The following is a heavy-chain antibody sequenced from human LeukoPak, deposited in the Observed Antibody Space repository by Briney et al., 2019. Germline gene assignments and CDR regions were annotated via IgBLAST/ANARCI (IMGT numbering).Heavy chain of an antibody. D-gene: IGHD6-13*01. V-gene: IGHV3-30*04. Sequence: PGGSVRLSCAASGFTFSSYAMHWVRQAPGKGLEWVAVISYDGSTKYYADSVKGRFTISRDNSKNTLYLQMNSLRAEDTAVYYCARGAFGSSWYGACDYWGQGTLVTVSS. CDR2: ISYDGSTK. J-gene: IGHJ4*02. CDR1: GFTFSSYA. CDR3: ARGAFGSSWYGACDY.